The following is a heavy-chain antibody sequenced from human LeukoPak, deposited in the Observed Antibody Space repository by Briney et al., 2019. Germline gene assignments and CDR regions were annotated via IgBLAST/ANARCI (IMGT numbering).Heavy chain of an antibody. CDR1: GGSISSSSYY. V-gene: IGHV4-39*07. Sequence: SETLSLTCTVSGGSISSSSYYWGWIRQPPGKGLEWIGSIYYSGSTYYNPSLKSRVTISVDTSKNQFSLKLSSVTAADTAVYYCARGVGATFTYAFDIWGQGTMVTVSS. CDR2: IYYSGST. J-gene: IGHJ3*02. CDR3: ARGVGATFTYAFDI. D-gene: IGHD1-26*01.